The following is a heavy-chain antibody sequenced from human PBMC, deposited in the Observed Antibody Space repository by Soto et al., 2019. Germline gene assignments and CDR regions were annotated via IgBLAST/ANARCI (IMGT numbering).Heavy chain of an antibody. D-gene: IGHD5-12*01. V-gene: IGHV3-21*01. J-gene: IGHJ4*02. Sequence: GGSLRLSCAASGFTFSSYNMNWVRQAPGKGLEWVSSISSSRSYIYYAESLKGRFTISRDNAKNSLYLQMNSLRAEDTAVYYCARRGYSGYDLSLDYWGQGTLVTVSS. CDR1: GFTFSSYN. CDR2: ISSSRSYI. CDR3: ARRGYSGYDLSLDY.